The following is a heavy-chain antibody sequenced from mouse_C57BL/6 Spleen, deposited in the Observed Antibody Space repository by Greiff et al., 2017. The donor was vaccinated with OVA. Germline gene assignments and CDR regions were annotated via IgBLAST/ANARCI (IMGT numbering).Heavy chain of an antibody. CDR1: GFTFSSYA. CDR2: ISDGGSYT. V-gene: IGHV5-4*01. Sequence: EVMLVESGGDLVKPGGSLKLSCAASGFTFSSYAMSWVRQTPEKRLEWVATISDGGSYTYYPDNVKGRFTISRDNAKNNLYLQMSHLKSEDTAMYYCARDRSNSFAYWGQGTLVTVSA. J-gene: IGHJ3*01. CDR3: ARDRSNSFAY. D-gene: IGHD2-5*01.